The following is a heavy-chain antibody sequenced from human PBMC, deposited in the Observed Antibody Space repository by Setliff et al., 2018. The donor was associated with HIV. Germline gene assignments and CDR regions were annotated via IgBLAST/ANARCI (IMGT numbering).Heavy chain of an antibody. CDR2: INHSGST. D-gene: IGHD6-13*01. CDR1: GGSFSGYY. V-gene: IGHV4-34*01. Sequence: PSETLSLTCAVYGGSFSGYYWSWIRQPPGKGLEWIGEINHSGSTNYNPSLKSRVTISVDTSKNQFSLKLSSVTAADTAVYYCASLPSVLAAPIDYWGQGTLVTV. CDR3: ASLPSVLAAPIDY. J-gene: IGHJ4*02.